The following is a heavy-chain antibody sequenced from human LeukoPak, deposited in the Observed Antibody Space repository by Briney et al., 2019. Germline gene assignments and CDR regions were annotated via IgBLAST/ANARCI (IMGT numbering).Heavy chain of an antibody. CDR2: IYSGGST. V-gene: IGHV3-53*01. CDR1: GFTVSSNY. Sequence: PGGSLRLSCAASGFTVSSNYMSWVRQAPGKGLEWVSIIYSGGSTFYADSVKGRFTISRDNAKNSLYLQMNSLRAEDTAVYYCARAVTYYDYVWGSYRLYYFDYWGQGTLVTVSS. D-gene: IGHD3-16*02. CDR3: ARAVTYYDYVWGSYRLYYFDY. J-gene: IGHJ4*02.